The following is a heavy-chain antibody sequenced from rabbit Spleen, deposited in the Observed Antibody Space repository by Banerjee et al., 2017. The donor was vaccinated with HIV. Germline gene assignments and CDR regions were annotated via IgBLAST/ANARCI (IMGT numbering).Heavy chain of an antibody. D-gene: IGHD1-1*01. CDR1: GVSFSISAY. CDR3: ARDTSSSFSSYGMDL. J-gene: IGHJ6*01. Sequence: QSLEESGGGLVKPGASLTLTCTASGVSFSISAYMCWVRQAPGKGLEWIACIASSSSGFTYSATWAKGRFTISKTSSTTVTLQMTRLTAADTATYFCARDTSSSFSSYGMDLWGPGTLVTVS. V-gene: IGHV1S40*01. CDR2: IASSSSGFT.